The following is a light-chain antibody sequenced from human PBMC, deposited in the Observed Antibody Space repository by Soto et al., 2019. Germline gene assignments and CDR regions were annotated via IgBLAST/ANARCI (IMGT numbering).Light chain of an antibody. V-gene: IGKV3-20*01. J-gene: IGKJ5*01. CDR2: GGS. CDR1: QSVSSGY. Sequence: EIVLTQSPGTLSFSPGESATLSCRASQSVSSGYLAWYQHKPGQAPRLLIYGGSTRATGIPDRFSGSGSGTDFTLTISRLEPADFAVYYCQQYGSSPITFGQGTRLEIK. CDR3: QQYGSSPIT.